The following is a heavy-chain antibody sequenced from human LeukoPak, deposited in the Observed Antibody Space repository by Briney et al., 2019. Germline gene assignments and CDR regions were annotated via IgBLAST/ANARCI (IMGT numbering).Heavy chain of an antibody. Sequence: PGGSLRLSCAASGFTFSNYCMHWVRQAPDKGLEWVAFIRYDGSNKYYADSVKGRFTISRDNSKNALHLQMNNLRAEDTAVYYCAKDSLAGYYDTSVYDYFDYWGQGTLVTVSS. CDR3: AKDSLAGYYDTSVYDYFDY. V-gene: IGHV3-30*02. J-gene: IGHJ4*02. CDR2: IRYDGSNK. CDR1: GFTFSNYC. D-gene: IGHD3-22*01.